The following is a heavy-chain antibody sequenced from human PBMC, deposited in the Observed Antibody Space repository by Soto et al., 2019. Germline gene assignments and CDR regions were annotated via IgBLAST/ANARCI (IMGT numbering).Heavy chain of an antibody. D-gene: IGHD5-18*01. J-gene: IGHJ6*02. V-gene: IGHV4-34*01. CDR2: INHSGST. Sequence: QVQLQQWGAGLLKPSETLSLTCAVYGGSFSGYYWSWIRQPPGKGLEWIGEINHSGSTNYNPSLKSRVPISVDTSKNQFSLKLSSVTAADTAVYYCARGGFRRGYSELGYYGMDVWGQGTTVTVSS. CDR3: ARGGFRRGYSELGYYGMDV. CDR1: GGSFSGYY.